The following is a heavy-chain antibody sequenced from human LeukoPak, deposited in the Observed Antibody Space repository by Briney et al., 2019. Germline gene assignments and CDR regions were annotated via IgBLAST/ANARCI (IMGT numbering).Heavy chain of an antibody. CDR3: ARGRQLYYDILTGAFGI. CDR1: GYSFTTYW. CDR2: IYPGDSDT. D-gene: IGHD3-9*01. Sequence: GESLKISCKGSGYSFTTYWIGWVRQMPGKGLEWMGIIYPGDSDTRYSPSFQGQVTISADKSISTAYLQWSSLKASDTAMYYCARGRQLYYDILTGAFGIWGQGTMVTVSS. V-gene: IGHV5-51*01. J-gene: IGHJ3*02.